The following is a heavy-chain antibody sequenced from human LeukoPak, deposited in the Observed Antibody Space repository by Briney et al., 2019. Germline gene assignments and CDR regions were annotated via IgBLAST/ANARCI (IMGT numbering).Heavy chain of an antibody. CDR1: GFTVSNNY. Sequence: GGSLRLSCAASGFTVSNNYMSWVRQAPGKGLEWVSVIYSGGMTYNADSVKGRFTISRDNSKNTLYLQMNSLSAEDTAVYYCARGHGSGSYGNGMDVWGQGTTVTVSS. J-gene: IGHJ6*02. V-gene: IGHV3-53*01. D-gene: IGHD3-10*01. CDR3: ARGHGSGSYGNGMDV. CDR2: IYSGGMT.